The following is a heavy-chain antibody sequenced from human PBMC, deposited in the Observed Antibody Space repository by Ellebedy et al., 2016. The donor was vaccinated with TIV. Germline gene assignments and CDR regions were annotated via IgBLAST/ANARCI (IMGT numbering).Heavy chain of an antibody. CDR1: GFNFRSYW. J-gene: IGHJ5*02. Sequence: PWGSLRLSCAASGFNFRSYWMTWVRQAPGKGREWVAKIRQEGDEIYYVESVKGRFTISRDNAKNSLFLQMNSLRVEDTAVYYCARRASYGDYAVQVNPWFDPWGQGTLVTVSS. V-gene: IGHV3-7*01. D-gene: IGHD4-17*01. CDR2: IRQEGDEI. CDR3: ARRASYGDYAVQVNPWFDP.